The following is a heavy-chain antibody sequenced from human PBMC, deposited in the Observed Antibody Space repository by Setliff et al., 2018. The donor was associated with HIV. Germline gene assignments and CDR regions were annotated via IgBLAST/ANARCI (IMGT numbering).Heavy chain of an antibody. CDR3: VRPIVGDTARYFDF. V-gene: IGHV4-34*01. J-gene: IGHJ4*02. D-gene: IGHD1-26*01. CDR2: ISHGGTT. CDR1: GGSFIGYH. Sequence: SETLSLTCRVSGGSFIGYHWSWVRQSPEKGLQWIGEISHGGTTKYNPSLKGRVTISVDTSKNQFSLRLRAVTAADTAVYHCVRPIVGDTARYFDFWGQGSLVTVS.